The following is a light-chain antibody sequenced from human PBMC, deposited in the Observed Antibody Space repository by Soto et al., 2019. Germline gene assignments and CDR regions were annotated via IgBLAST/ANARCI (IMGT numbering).Light chain of an antibody. Sequence: IQLTQSPSSLSAAVGDRVTITCRASQGIDTYLAWYQQKPGKVPKLLIYAASTLQSGVPSRFSGSGSGTNFTLTISSLQPEDVATYYCQKYTRAPFTFGPG. V-gene: IGKV1-27*01. CDR1: QGIDTY. CDR2: AAS. CDR3: QKYTRAPFT. J-gene: IGKJ3*01.